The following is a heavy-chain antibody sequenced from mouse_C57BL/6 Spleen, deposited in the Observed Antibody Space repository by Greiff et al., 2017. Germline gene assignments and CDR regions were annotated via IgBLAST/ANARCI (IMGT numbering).Heavy chain of an antibody. CDR3: ARIDSSGYDYAMDY. Sequence: EVQLMESEGGLVQPGSSMKLSCTASGFTFSDYYMAWVCQVPEKGLEWVANINYDGSSTYYLDSLKSRFIISRDNEKNILYLQMSSLKSEDTATYYCARIDSSGYDYAMDYWGQGTSVTVYS. CDR1: GFTFSDYY. D-gene: IGHD3-2*02. V-gene: IGHV5-16*01. CDR2: INYDGSST. J-gene: IGHJ4*01.